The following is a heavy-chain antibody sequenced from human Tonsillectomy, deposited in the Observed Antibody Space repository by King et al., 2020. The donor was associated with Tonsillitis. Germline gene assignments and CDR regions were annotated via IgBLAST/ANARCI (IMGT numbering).Heavy chain of an antibody. CDR2: ISAYNGNT. V-gene: IGHV1-18*01. CDR3: AGDKAGDVVPAAIEWFDP. Sequence: QLVQSGAEVKKPGASVKVSCKASGYTFTSYGISWVRQAPGQGLEWMGWISAYNGNTNYAQKLQGRVTMTTDTSTSTAYMELRSLRSDDTAVYYCAGDKAGDVVPAAIEWFDPWGQGTLVTVSS. D-gene: IGHD2-2*01. J-gene: IGHJ5*02. CDR1: GYTFTSYG.